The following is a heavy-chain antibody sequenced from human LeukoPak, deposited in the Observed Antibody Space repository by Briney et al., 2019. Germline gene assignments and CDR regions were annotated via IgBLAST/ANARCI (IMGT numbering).Heavy chain of an antibody. CDR2: IVVGSGNP. J-gene: IGHJ4*02. D-gene: IGHD1-1*01. Sequence: SVKVSCKASGFTFTSSAVQWVRQARGQGLEWIGWIVVGSGNPNYAQKFQERVTINRDMSTSTAYMELSSLRSEDTAVYYCATDDVTTGTKTALGYWGQGTLVTVSS. CDR1: GFTFTSSA. V-gene: IGHV1-58*01. CDR3: ATDDVTTGTKTALGY.